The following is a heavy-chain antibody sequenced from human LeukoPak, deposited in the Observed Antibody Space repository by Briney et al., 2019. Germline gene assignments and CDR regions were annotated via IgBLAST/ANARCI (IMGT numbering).Heavy chain of an antibody. D-gene: IGHD3-22*01. V-gene: IGHV3-7*01. CDR1: GFTFGDYA. CDR3: ATYSSLNRREFQY. J-gene: IGHJ1*01. CDR2: IKTDGSEK. Sequence: QTGGSLRLSCTASGFTFGDYAMGWVRQAPGKGLQWVANIKTDGSEKYYVDSVKGRFTISRDNAKNSLYLQMNSLRAEDTAVYYCATYSSLNRREFQYWGQGTLLTVSS.